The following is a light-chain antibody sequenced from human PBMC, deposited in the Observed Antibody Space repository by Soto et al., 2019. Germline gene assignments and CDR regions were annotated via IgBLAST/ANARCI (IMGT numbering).Light chain of an antibody. CDR2: RNN. J-gene: IGLJ2*01. V-gene: IGLV1-47*01. CDR1: SSNIGSKY. Sequence: QAVVTQPPSASGTPGQRVTISCSGSSSNIGSKYVYWYQQLPGTAPKLLIYRNNQRPSGVPDRFSGAKSGTSASLAISGLRAEDEEDYYCAGWEANVGGAEFGGGTKVTAL. CDR3: AGWEANVGGAE.